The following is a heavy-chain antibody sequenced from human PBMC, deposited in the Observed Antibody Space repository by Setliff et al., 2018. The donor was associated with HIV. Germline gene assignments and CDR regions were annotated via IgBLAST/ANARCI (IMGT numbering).Heavy chain of an antibody. CDR3: ARSPSGWYAGLDY. CDR2: IDWDDDK. CDR1: GFSLSTSGMC. Sequence: SGPTLVNPTQTLTLTCTFSGFSLSTSGMCVSWIRQPPGKALEWLARIDWDDDKYYSTSLKTRLTISKDTSKDQVVLTMTNMDPVDSATYYCARSPSGWYAGLDYWGQGALVTVSS. D-gene: IGHD6-19*01. J-gene: IGHJ4*02. V-gene: IGHV2-70*11.